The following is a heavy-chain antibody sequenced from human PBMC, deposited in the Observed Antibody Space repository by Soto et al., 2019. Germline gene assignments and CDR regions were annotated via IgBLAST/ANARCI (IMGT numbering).Heavy chain of an antibody. J-gene: IGHJ4*02. Sequence: EVQLVESGGALVQPGGSLTLSCAASGFTFSYYSMSWIRQAPGKGLEWMAHINEDGSVKYLVDSVKGRFTISRDNAKNSVYLQMNGLRVDDTSVYYCARDESGIYINYRFDYWGQGTLVAVSS. D-gene: IGHD3-10*01. CDR2: INEDGSVK. CDR3: ARDESGIYINYRFDY. V-gene: IGHV3-7*03. CDR1: GFTFSYYS.